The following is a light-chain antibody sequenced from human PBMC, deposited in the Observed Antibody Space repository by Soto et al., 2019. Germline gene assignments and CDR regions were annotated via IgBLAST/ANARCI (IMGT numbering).Light chain of an antibody. J-gene: IGKJ4*01. CDR3: QQYDNLPLT. CDR2: DAS. V-gene: IGKV1-33*01. Sequence: DIQMTQCPCSLSALVGDRVTITCQASQDIKNYLNWYQQKSGKAPKLLIYDASDLETGVPSRFSGSGSGTDFTFTINSLQPEDIATYYCQQYDNLPLTFGGGTKVDIK. CDR1: QDIKNY.